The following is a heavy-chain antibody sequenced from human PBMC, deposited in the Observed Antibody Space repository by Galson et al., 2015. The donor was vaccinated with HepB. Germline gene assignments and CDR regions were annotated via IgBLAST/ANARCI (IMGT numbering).Heavy chain of an antibody. CDR1: GGSINNGDYY. CDR3: ATITMGMVVINP. CDR2: IYHSGST. V-gene: IGHV4-31*03. Sequence: LSLTCTVSGGSINNGDYYWSWIRQHPGKGLEWIGYIYHSGSTYYNPSLKSRVKMSIDTSKNQFSLNPSSVTAADTAVYFCATITMGMVVINPWGQGTLVTVSS. D-gene: IGHD3-10*01. J-gene: IGHJ4*02.